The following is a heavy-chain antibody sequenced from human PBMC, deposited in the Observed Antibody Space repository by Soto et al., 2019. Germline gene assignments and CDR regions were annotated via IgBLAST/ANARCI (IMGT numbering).Heavy chain of an antibody. CDR2: IYYSGST. V-gene: IGHV4-61*01. CDR1: GGSVSSGSYY. D-gene: IGHD3-22*01. CDR3: ARVATMIVQD. J-gene: IGHJ4*02. Sequence: QVQLQESGPGLVKPSETLSLTCTVSGGSVSSGSYYWSWIRQPPGKGLEWIGYIYYSGSTNYNPSPKSRVTISVDTSKNQFSLKLSSVTAADTAVYYCARVATMIVQDWGQGTLVTVSS.